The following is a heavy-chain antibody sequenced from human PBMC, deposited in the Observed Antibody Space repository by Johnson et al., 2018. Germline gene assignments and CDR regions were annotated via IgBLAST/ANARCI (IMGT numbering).Heavy chain of an antibody. Sequence: QVQLQESGPGLVKXSETLSLTCTISGGSFSTYYWSWIRQPPGKGLEWVAYIHYTGSTNYNPSLKSRVTMSVDTSENQFPLKLTSVTAADTAVYYCAREWSAFDFWGQGTMVIVSS. CDR1: GGSFSTYY. J-gene: IGHJ3*01. D-gene: IGHD1-26*01. CDR3: AREWSAFDF. CDR2: IHYTGST. V-gene: IGHV4-59*01.